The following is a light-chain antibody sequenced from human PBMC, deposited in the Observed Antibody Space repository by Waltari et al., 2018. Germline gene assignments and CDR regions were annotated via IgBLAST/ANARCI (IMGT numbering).Light chain of an antibody. J-gene: IGLJ1*01. Sequence: QSALTQPASVSGSPGQSITISCTGTSSDVGGYKYVSWYQQHPGKAPKLMIYDVSERPSGVSNRFSCSKSANTASLTIAGLQAEDEADYYCCSYAGSGTYVFGTGTKVTVL. CDR1: SSDVGGYKY. CDR3: CSYAGSGTYV. CDR2: DVS. V-gene: IGLV2-23*02.